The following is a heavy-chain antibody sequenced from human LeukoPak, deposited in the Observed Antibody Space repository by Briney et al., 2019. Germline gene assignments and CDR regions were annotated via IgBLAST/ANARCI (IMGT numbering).Heavy chain of an antibody. J-gene: IGHJ4*02. V-gene: IGHV3-23*01. CDR2: INGGGDIT. CDR3: AKRYGDSTGWFFGF. D-gene: IGHD6-13*01. Sequence: GESPKLSCAGSGYSFDSYAMTWVRQAPGKGLEWVSSINGGGDITYYAESVKGRFTVSRDNSKNTLFLQMNSLRAEDTAVFYCAKRYGDSTGWFFGFWGQGSLVTVSS. CDR1: GYSFDSYA.